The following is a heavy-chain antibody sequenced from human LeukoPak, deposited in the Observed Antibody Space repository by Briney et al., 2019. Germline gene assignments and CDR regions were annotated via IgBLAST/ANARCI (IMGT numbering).Heavy chain of an antibody. D-gene: IGHD2-2*02. Sequence: GGSLRLSCAASAFTFSTYAMNWVRQAPGKGLEWVSSISSGGGTTYYADSVKGRFTISRDNAKNSLYLQMNSLRAEDTAVYYCARVSSSTSCYTDWGQGTLVTVSS. V-gene: IGHV3-23*01. J-gene: IGHJ4*02. CDR3: ARVSSSTSCYTD. CDR1: AFTFSTYA. CDR2: ISSGGGTT.